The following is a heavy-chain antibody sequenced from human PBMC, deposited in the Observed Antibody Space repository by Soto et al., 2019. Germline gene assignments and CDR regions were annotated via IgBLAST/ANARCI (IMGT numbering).Heavy chain of an antibody. Sequence: SLSLSCAASGSTLSDHYMDGGRQAPGKGLEWVGRTRNRANSYTTEHAASVKGRFTISRDDSKNSLFLQMNSLKIEDTAVYYCATAGLSSGSRPIDYCGMGTLVTVSS. V-gene: IGHV3-72*01. CDR2: TRNRANSYTT. CDR1: GSTLSDHY. J-gene: IGHJ4*02. D-gene: IGHD6-19*01. CDR3: ATAGLSSGSRPIDY.